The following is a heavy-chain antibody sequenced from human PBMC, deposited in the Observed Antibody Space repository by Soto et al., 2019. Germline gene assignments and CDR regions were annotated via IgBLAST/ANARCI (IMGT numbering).Heavy chain of an antibody. CDR3: AKEGYDFLSGPAVNGMDV. D-gene: IGHD3-3*01. CDR2: ISGSGGST. Sequence: GGSLRLSCAASGFTFSSYAMSWVRQAPGKGLEWVSAISGSGGSTYYADSVKGRFTISRDNSKNTLYLQMNSLRAEDTAVYYCAKEGYDFLSGPAVNGMDVWGQGTTVTVSS. J-gene: IGHJ6*02. V-gene: IGHV3-23*01. CDR1: GFTFSSYA.